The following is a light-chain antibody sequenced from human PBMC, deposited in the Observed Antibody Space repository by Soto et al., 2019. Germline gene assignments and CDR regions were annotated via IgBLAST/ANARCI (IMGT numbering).Light chain of an antibody. Sequence: DIVMTQSPDSLAVSLGERATINCKSSQSVLYSSNNKNYLAWYQQKAGQPPKLLIYWASTRESGVPDRFSGSWSGTDFTLTISSLRAEDVAVYHCQQYYTTPSPSFGGGTKVEIK. CDR2: WAS. J-gene: IGKJ4*01. CDR3: QQYYTTPSPS. V-gene: IGKV4-1*01. CDR1: QSVLYSSNNKNY.